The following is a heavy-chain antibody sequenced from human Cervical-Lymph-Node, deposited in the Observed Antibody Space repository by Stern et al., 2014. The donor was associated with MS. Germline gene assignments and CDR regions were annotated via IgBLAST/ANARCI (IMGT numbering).Heavy chain of an antibody. CDR1: GFSLSRYA. Sequence: MQLAESGGGVVQPGRSLRLSCAASGFSLSRYAMNLVRQAPGKGLEWVALIWYDGSNPYYADSVTGRFTISRDNFKNTLYLQMNSLRAEDTAVYYCASAYSSSHYYFDYWGQGTLVTVSS. D-gene: IGHD6-13*01. V-gene: IGHV3-33*01. CDR2: IWYDGSNP. J-gene: IGHJ4*02. CDR3: ASAYSSSHYYFDY.